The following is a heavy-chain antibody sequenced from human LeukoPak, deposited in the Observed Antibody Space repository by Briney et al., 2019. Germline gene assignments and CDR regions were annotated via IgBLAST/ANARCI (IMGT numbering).Heavy chain of an antibody. Sequence: GGSLRLSCAASGFTVSSNYMSWVRQAPGKGLEWVSVIYSGGSTYYADSVKGRFTISRDNSKNTLYLQMNSLRAEDTAVYYCARVHHYYDSSSYQYFDLWGRGTLVTVSS. CDR3: ARVHHYYDSSSYQYFDL. CDR2: IYSGGST. CDR1: GFTVSSNY. D-gene: IGHD3-22*01. J-gene: IGHJ2*01. V-gene: IGHV3-66*01.